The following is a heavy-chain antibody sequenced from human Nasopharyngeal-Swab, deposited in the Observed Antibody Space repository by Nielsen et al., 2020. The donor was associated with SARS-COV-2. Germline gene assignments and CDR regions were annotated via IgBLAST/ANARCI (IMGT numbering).Heavy chain of an antibody. J-gene: IGHJ4*02. V-gene: IGHV3-64D*08. CDR3: VFLSFGY. CDR2: ISSNGGST. D-gene: IGHD3-16*01. CDR1: GFTFSSYA. Sequence: GESLKISCSASGFTFSSYAMYWVRQAPGKGLEYVSAISSNGGSTYYADSVKGRFTISRDNSKNTLYLQMSSLRAEDTAVYYCVFLSFGYWGQGTLVTVSS.